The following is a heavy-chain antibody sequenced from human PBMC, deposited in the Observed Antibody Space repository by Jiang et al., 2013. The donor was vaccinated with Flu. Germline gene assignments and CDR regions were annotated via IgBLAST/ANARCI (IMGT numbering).Heavy chain of an antibody. CDR1: GGSLDNYF. V-gene: IGHV4-59*01. CDR2: IFSRGNT. Sequence: GSGLVKPSETLSLTCSVSGGSLDNYFWSWIRQSPGKGPEWIGYIFSRGNTNYNPSLRSRVTISLDTSKNQFSLSLNSVTAADSAIYYCARDGAGQWLVRGWFDAWGPGALVTVSS. J-gene: IGHJ5*02. CDR3: ARDGAGQWLVRGWFDA. D-gene: IGHD6-19*01.